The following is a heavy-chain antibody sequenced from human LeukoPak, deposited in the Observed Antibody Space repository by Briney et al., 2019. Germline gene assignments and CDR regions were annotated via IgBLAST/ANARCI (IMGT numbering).Heavy chain of an antibody. D-gene: IGHD3-22*01. V-gene: IGHV3-23*01. Sequence: GGSLRLSCAASGFTFSNYGMSWVRQAPGKGLEWVSDISGSGGSTYYADSVKGRFTISRDNSKNTLYLQMNSLRAEDTAVYYCAKWDTYYDSSGYYFYWGQGTLVTVSS. CDR3: AKWDTYYDSSGYYFY. CDR1: GFTFSNYG. J-gene: IGHJ4*02. CDR2: ISGSGGST.